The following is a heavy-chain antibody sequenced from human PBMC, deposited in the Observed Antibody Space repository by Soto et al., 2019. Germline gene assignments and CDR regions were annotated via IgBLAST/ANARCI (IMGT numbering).Heavy chain of an antibody. CDR1: GGSVSSGSYY. V-gene: IGHV4-61*01. J-gene: IGHJ4*02. Sequence: SETLSLTCTVSGGSVSSGSYYWSWIRQPPGKGLEWIGYIYYSGSTNYNPSLKSRVTISVDTSKNQFSLKLSSVTAADTAVYYCARAGGYYDFWSGYLHYFDYWGQGTLVTVSS. D-gene: IGHD3-3*01. CDR2: IYYSGST. CDR3: ARAGGYYDFWSGYLHYFDY.